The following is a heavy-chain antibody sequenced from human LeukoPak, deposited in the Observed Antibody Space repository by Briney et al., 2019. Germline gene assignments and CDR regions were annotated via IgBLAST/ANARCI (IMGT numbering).Heavy chain of an antibody. J-gene: IGHJ5*02. V-gene: IGHV1-18*01. CDR3: ARDPILNTVTTFGSWFDP. Sequence: ASVKVSCKASGYTFTSYGISWVRQAPGQGREWMGWISAYNGNTNYAQKLQGRVTMTTGTSTSTAYMELRSLRSDDTAVYYCARDPILNTVTTFGSWFDPWGQGTLVTVSS. CDR2: ISAYNGNT. CDR1: GYTFTSYG. D-gene: IGHD4-11*01.